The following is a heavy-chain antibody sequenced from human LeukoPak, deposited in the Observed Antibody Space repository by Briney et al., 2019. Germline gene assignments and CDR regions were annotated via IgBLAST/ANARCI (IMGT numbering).Heavy chain of an antibody. CDR2: IIPILGIA. D-gene: IGHD4-23*01. CDR1: GGTFISYA. V-gene: IGHV1-69*04. J-gene: IGHJ4*02. CDR3: ARGYKGYSIDY. Sequence: SVKVSCKASGGTFISYAISWVRQAPGQGREWMGRIIPILGIANYAQKFQGRGTTTADQSPSTAYMELSSLRSEDTAVYYCARGYKGYSIDYWGQGTLVTVSS.